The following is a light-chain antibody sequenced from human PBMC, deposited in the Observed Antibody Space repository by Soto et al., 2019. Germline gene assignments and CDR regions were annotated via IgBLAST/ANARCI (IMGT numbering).Light chain of an antibody. Sequence: DIQMPQSPSTLPASVGDSVTITCRASQSIDRWLAWYQQRPGKAPKILIYHASSLESGVPSRFSGSGSGTEFTLTTSSLQPDDFATYYCQQYNSYSGTVGQGTKVDIK. J-gene: IGKJ1*01. CDR2: HAS. CDR1: QSIDRW. V-gene: IGKV1-5*01. CDR3: QQYNSYSGT.